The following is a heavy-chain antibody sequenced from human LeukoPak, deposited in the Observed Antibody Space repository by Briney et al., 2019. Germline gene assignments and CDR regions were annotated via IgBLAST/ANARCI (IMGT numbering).Heavy chain of an antibody. J-gene: IGHJ4*02. CDR2: LYSGGNT. CDR3: AKIGGPYSSGWYYFDY. Sequence: GGSLRLSCVVSGFTVSSNYMSWVRQAPGKGLEWVSVLYSGGNTYHADSVKGRFTISRDNSKNTLYLQMNSLRAEDTAVYYCAKIGGPYSSGWYYFDYWGQGTLVTVSS. D-gene: IGHD6-19*01. V-gene: IGHV3-53*01. CDR1: GFTVSSNY.